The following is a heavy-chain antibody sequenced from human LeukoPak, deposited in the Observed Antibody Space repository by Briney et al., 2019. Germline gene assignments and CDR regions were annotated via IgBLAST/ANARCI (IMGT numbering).Heavy chain of an antibody. CDR2: IYSGGST. D-gene: IGHD2-2*01. Sequence: GGSLRLSCAASGFTVSSNYMSWVRQAPGKGLEWVSVIYSGGSTYYADSVKGRFTISRDNSKNTLYLQMNSLRAEDTAVYYSARDPSEDIVVVPAAASDYWGQGTLVTVSS. V-gene: IGHV3-66*02. CDR1: GFTVSSNY. J-gene: IGHJ4*02. CDR3: ARDPSEDIVVVPAAASDY.